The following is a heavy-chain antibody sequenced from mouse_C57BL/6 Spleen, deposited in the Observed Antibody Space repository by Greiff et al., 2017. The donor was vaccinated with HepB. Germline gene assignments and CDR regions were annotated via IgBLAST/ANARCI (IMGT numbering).Heavy chain of an antibody. CDR1: GFTFSSYG. CDR2: ISSGGSYT. Sequence: EVKLVESGGDLVKPGGSLKLSCAASGFTFSSYGMSWVRQTPDKRLEWVATISSGGSYTYYPDSVKGRFTISRDNAKNTLYLQMSSLKSEDTAMYYCARQRDYDEDWYCDVWGTGTTVTVSS. D-gene: IGHD2-4*01. CDR3: ARQRDYDEDWYCDV. J-gene: IGHJ1*03. V-gene: IGHV5-6*01.